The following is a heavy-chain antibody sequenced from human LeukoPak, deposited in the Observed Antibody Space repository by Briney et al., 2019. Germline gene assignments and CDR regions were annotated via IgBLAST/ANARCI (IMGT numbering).Heavy chain of an antibody. D-gene: IGHD3-10*01. CDR3: AREYYGSGSYYNVGY. Sequence: PGGSLRLSCAASGFTFDDYGMSWVRQAPGKGLEWVSGINWNGGRTGYADSVKGRFTISRDNAKKSLYVQMNSLRAEDTALCYCAREYYGSGSYYNVGYWGQGTLVTVSS. CDR2: INWNGGRT. J-gene: IGHJ4*02. V-gene: IGHV3-20*04. CDR1: GFTFDDYG.